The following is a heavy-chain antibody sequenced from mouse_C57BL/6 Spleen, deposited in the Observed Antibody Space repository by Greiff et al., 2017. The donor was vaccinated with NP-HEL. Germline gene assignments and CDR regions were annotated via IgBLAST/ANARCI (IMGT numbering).Heavy chain of an antibody. CDR3: AIWGDYGSGAY. V-gene: IGHV1-74*01. CDR1: GYTFTSYW. Sequence: VHLVESGAELVKPGASVKVSCKASGYTFTSYWMHWVKQRPGQGLEWIGRIHPSDSDTNYNQKFKGKATLTVDKSSSTAYMQLSSLTSEDSAVYYCAIWGDYGSGAYWGQGTLVTVSA. D-gene: IGHD1-1*01. CDR2: IHPSDSDT. J-gene: IGHJ3*01.